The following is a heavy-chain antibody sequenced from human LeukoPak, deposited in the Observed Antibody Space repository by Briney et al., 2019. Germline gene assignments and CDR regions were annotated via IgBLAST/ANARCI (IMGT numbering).Heavy chain of an antibody. V-gene: IGHV4-39*07. J-gene: IGHJ4*02. CDR2: IYYSGST. CDR3: ARGSLDCGGDCYTLGDY. Sequence: PSETLSLTCTVPGGSISSSSYYWGWIRQPPGEGLEWIGSIYYSGSTYYNPSLKSRVTISVDTSKNQFSLKLSSVTAADTAVYYCARGSLDCGGDCYTLGDYWGQGTLVTVSS. D-gene: IGHD2-21*02. CDR1: GGSISSSSYY.